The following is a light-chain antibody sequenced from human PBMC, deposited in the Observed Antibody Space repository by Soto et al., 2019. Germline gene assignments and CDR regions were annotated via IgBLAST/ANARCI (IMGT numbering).Light chain of an antibody. CDR3: LQALQTPPWT. Sequence: DIVLTQSPLSLAVTPGEPASISCRSSQSLLHSDGYNYLDWYLQKPGQSPQLLICLGSSRASGVPGRCSGSGSGTDFTLKISRVEAEDVGVYYCLQALQTPPWTFGQGTKVDIK. V-gene: IGKV2-28*01. J-gene: IGKJ1*01. CDR2: LGS. CDR1: QSLLHSDGYNY.